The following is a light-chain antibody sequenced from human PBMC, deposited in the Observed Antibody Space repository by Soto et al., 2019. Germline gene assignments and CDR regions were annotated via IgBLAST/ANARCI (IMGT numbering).Light chain of an antibody. Sequence: QLVLTQLPSASASLGASVKLTCTLSSGHSRYAIAWHQQQPEKGPRYLMKVTSDGSHIKGDGIPDRFSGSSSGAERYLTISSHQSEDEADYYCQTWGTGHVVFGGGIKLTVL. CDR3: QTWGTGHVV. V-gene: IGLV4-69*01. CDR2: VTSDGSH. J-gene: IGLJ2*01. CDR1: SGHSRYA.